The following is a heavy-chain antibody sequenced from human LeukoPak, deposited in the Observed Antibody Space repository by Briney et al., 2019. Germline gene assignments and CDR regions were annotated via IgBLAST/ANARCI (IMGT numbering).Heavy chain of an antibody. Sequence: GSRRLSCAASGFTFSSYSMNWVRQAPGKGLEWVSSISSSSRYIYYADSVKGRFTISRDNAENSLYLQMNSLRAEDTAVYYCARGPDSGYTFDPWGQGTL. CDR3: ARGPDSGYTFDP. CDR1: GFTFSSYS. D-gene: IGHD3-22*01. V-gene: IGHV3-21*01. CDR2: ISSSSRYI. J-gene: IGHJ5*02.